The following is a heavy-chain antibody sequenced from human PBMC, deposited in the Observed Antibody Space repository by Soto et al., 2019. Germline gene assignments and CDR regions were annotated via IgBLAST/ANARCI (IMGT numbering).Heavy chain of an antibody. J-gene: IGHJ6*02. Sequence: SVKVSCKASGFPFTSSAVQWVRQARGQRLEWIGWIVVGSGNTNYAQKFQERVTITRDMSTSTAYMELSSLRSEDTAVYYCAAPRIAAQYYYYYYGMDVWGQGTTVTVSS. V-gene: IGHV1-58*01. D-gene: IGHD6-6*01. CDR1: GFPFTSSA. CDR2: IVVGSGNT. CDR3: AAPRIAAQYYYYYYGMDV.